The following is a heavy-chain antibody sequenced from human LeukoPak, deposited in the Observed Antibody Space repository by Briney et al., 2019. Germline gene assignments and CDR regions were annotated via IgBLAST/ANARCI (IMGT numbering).Heavy chain of an antibody. CDR2: IHNSGST. Sequence: SETLSLTCTVSGGSISSGGYYWSWIRQHPGKGLEWIGYIHNSGSTYYNPSPKSPVSISIDTSKRHFSLRLSSVTAADTAVYYCARGEYYGSGSYYPGDYWGQGTLVTVSS. V-gene: IGHV4-31*01. CDR1: GGSISSGGYY. D-gene: IGHD3-10*01. J-gene: IGHJ4*02. CDR3: ARGEYYGSGSYYPGDY.